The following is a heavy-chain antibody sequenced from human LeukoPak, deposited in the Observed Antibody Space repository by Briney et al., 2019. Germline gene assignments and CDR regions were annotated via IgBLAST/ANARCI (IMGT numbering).Heavy chain of an antibody. CDR1: GFTFSSYS. CDR3: ARDISIAAGGDY. V-gene: IGHV3-21*01. D-gene: IGHD6-13*01. Sequence: GGSLRLSCAASGFTFSSYSMNWVRQAPGKGLEWVSFISSSGTYIYYADSVKGRFTISRDNAKNSLYLQMNSLRAEDTAVYYCARDISIAAGGDYWGQGTLVTVSS. CDR2: ISSSGTYI. J-gene: IGHJ4*02.